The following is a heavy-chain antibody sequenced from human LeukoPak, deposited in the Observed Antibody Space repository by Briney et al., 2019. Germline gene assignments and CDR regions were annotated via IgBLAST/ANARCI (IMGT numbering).Heavy chain of an antibody. J-gene: IGHJ6*02. V-gene: IGHV1-8*01. Sequence: GASVKVSCKASGNTFTSYDINWVRQATGQGLEWMGWMNPNSGITGYAQKFQGRVTMTRNTSINTAYMELSSLRSEDTAVYYCAKDGQLGVVVAATYYYYGMDVWGQGTTVTVSS. CDR1: GNTFTSYD. CDR2: MNPNSGIT. CDR3: AKDGQLGVVVAATYYYYGMDV. D-gene: IGHD2-15*01.